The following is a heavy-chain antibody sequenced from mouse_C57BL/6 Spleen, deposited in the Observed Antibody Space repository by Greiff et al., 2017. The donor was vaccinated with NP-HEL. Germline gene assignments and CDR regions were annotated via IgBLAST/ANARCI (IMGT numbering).Heavy chain of an antibody. Sequence: EVKLMESGPGLVKPSQSLSLTCSVTGYSITSGYYWNWIRQFPGNKLEWMGYISYDGSNNYNPSLKNRISITRDTSKNQFFLKLNSVTTEDTATYYCARESLNYYGSSYDYFDYWGQGTTLTVSS. CDR3: ARESLNYYGSSYDYFDY. CDR2: ISYDGSN. J-gene: IGHJ2*01. V-gene: IGHV3-6*01. D-gene: IGHD1-1*01. CDR1: GYSITSGYY.